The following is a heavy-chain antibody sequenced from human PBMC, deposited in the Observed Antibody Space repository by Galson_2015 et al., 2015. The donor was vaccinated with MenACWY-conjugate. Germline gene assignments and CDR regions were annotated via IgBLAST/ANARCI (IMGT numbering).Heavy chain of an antibody. V-gene: IGHV4-59*01. CDR2: IHYSGST. D-gene: IGHD2-15*01. CDR1: GGSLSDSY. CDR3: ARGWGWLPES. J-gene: IGHJ5*02. Sequence: LSLTCSVSGGSLSDSYWKWIRQPPGEGLEWIGHIHYSGSTNYNPSLKSRVLISINTSKNQFSLRLSSVTAADTAVYYCARGWGWLPESWGQGTLVTVSS.